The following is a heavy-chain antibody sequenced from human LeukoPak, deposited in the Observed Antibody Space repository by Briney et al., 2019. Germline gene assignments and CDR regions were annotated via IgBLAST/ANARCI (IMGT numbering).Heavy chain of an antibody. Sequence: GGSLRLSCAASGFTFSSYSMNWVRQAPGKGLEWVSSISSSSSYIYYADSVKGRFTISRDNAKNSLYLQMNSLRAEDTAVYYCARVPNTAMALNAFDIWGQGTKVTVSS. D-gene: IGHD5-18*01. J-gene: IGHJ3*02. V-gene: IGHV3-21*01. CDR3: ARVPNTAMALNAFDI. CDR1: GFTFSSYS. CDR2: ISSSSSYI.